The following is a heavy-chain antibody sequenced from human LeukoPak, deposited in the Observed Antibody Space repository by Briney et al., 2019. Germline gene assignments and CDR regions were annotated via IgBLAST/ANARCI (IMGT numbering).Heavy chain of an antibody. D-gene: IGHD3-16*01. J-gene: IGHJ6*03. CDR3: ARVKDPGGYYYYYYMDV. CDR2: IDYSGST. CDR1: GGSISSYY. Sequence: PSETLSLTCTVSGGSISSYYWSWIRLPPGKGLEWIGYIDYSGSTNYNPSLKSRVTISVDTSKNQFSLKLSSVTAADTAMYYCARVKDPGGYYYYYYMDVWGKGTTVTVSS. V-gene: IGHV4-59*12.